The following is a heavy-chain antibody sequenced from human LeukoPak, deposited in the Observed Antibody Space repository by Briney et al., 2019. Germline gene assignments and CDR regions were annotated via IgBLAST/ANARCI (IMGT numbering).Heavy chain of an antibody. Sequence: GSLRLSCAASGFTFSSYAMSWVRQAPGKGLEWIGRIYTSGSTNYNPSLKSRVTMSVDTSKNQFSLKLSSVTAADTAVYYCARDSVDAFDIWGQGTMVTVSS. CDR1: GFTFSSYA. CDR2: IYTSGST. V-gene: IGHV4-4*07. D-gene: IGHD6-25*01. J-gene: IGHJ3*02. CDR3: ARDSVDAFDI.